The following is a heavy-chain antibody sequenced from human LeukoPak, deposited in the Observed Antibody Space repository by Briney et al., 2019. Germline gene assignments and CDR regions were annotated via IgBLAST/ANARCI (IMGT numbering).Heavy chain of an antibody. D-gene: IGHD3-22*01. Sequence: GGSLRLSCAASGFTFSSHWMHWVRQAPGKGLVWVSRIKSDGSTNYADSVKGRFTISRDNAKNTLSLQMNSLRAEVTGVYYCARAPSEIGGYYPEYFRHWGQGTLVTVSS. CDR3: ARAPSEIGGYYPEYFRH. V-gene: IGHV3-74*01. CDR1: GFTFSSHW. J-gene: IGHJ1*01. CDR2: IKSDGST.